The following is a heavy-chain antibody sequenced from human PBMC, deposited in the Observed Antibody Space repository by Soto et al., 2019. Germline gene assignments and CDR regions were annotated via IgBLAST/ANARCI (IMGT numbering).Heavy chain of an antibody. CDR3: ARARDYGGTYYFDY. J-gene: IGHJ4*02. D-gene: IGHD4-17*01. Sequence: GSLRLSCAASGVTFSSYGMHWVRQAPGKGLEWVAVIWYDGSNKYYADSVKGRFTISRDNSKNTLYLQMNSLRAEDTAVYYCARARDYGGTYYFDYWGQGTLVTVSS. CDR2: IWYDGSNK. V-gene: IGHV3-33*01. CDR1: GVTFSSYG.